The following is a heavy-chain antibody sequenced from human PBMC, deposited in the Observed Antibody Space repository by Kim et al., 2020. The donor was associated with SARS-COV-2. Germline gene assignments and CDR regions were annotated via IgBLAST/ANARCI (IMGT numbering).Heavy chain of an antibody. CDR1: GGSISSSSYY. CDR2: IYYSGSS. CDR3: ARAVAGNNWFDP. V-gene: IGHV4-39*01. J-gene: IGHJ5*02. D-gene: IGHD6-19*01. Sequence: SETLSLTCTVSGGSISSSSYYCGWIRQPPGKGLEWIGSIYYSGSSYYNPSLKSRVTISVDTSKNQFSLKLSSVTAADTAVYYCARAVAGNNWFDPWPGNPGHRLL.